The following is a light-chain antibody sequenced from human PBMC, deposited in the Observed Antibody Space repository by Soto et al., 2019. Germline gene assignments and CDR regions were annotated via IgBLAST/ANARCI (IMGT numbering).Light chain of an antibody. CDR1: QSVSSN. CDR2: GAS. J-gene: IGKJ1*01. V-gene: IGKV3-20*01. CDR3: QQYGSSRWT. Sequence: VLTQSPASLSLSPGDRATLSCRASQSVSSNLAWYQQKHGQAPRLLIYGASTRATGIPDRFSGSGSGTDFTLTISRLEPEDFAVYYCQQYGSSRWTFGQGTKVDIK.